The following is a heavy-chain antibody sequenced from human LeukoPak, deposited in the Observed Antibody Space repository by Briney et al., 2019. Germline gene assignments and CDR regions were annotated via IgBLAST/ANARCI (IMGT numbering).Heavy chain of an antibody. CDR1: GFPFSVYW. Sequence: GGSLRLSCAASGFPFSVYWMSWVRQAPRKGLEWVANIKQDGSAKYYVDSVRGRFTISRDNAKTSLYLQMNSLRADDTAVYYCARDSGYRAFDLWGRGTLVIVSS. D-gene: IGHD3-10*01. V-gene: IGHV3-7*04. CDR2: IKQDGSAK. J-gene: IGHJ2*01. CDR3: ARDSGYRAFDL.